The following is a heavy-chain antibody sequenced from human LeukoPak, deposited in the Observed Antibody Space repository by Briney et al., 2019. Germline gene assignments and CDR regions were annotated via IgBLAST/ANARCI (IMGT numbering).Heavy chain of an antibody. Sequence: PSETLSLTCTVSGGSISSSSYYWGWIRQPPGKGLEWIGSIYHSGSTYYNPSLKSRVTISVDTSKNQFSLKLSSVTAADTAVYYCARLVVAALDWGQGTLVTVSS. D-gene: IGHD2-15*01. V-gene: IGHV4-39*07. CDR3: ARLVVAALD. CDR1: GGSISSSSYY. CDR2: IYHSGST. J-gene: IGHJ4*02.